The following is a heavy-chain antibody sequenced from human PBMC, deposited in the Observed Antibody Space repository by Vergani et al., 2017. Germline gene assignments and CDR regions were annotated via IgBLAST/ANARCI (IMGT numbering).Heavy chain of an antibody. CDR1: GGSISSGSYY. D-gene: IGHD3-10*01. V-gene: IGHV4-61*02. J-gene: IGHJ3*02. Sequence: QVQLQESGPGLVKPSQTLSLTCTVSGGSISSGSYYWSWIRQPAGKGLEWIGRIYTSGSTNYNPSLKSRVTISVDTSKNQFSLKLSSVTDADTAVYYCAREALYYYGSGSYGSFDAFDIWGQGTMVTVSS. CDR3: AREALYYYGSGSYGSFDAFDI. CDR2: IYTSGST.